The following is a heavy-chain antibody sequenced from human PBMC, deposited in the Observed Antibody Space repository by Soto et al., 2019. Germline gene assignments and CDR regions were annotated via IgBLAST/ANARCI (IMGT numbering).Heavy chain of an antibody. CDR3: ARDKPVDGADGIHPFDW. CDR1: GFTFSSYG. Sequence: EVQLLESGGGLVQPGGSLRLSCAASGFTFSSYGMPWVRQAPGKGLEWVSLISHTGDDIYYADSVKGRFAISRDKSKKTIALRMKSLRADYSAVYYCARDKPVDGADGIHPFDWWGQGTLVTVSS. J-gene: IGHJ4*02. CDR2: ISHTGDDI. V-gene: IGHV3-23*01. D-gene: IGHD2-21*02.